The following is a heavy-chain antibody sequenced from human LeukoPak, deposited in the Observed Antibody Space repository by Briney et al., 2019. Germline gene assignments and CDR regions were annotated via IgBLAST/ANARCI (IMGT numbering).Heavy chain of an antibody. D-gene: IGHD6-19*01. CDR2: INHSGST. V-gene: IGHV4-34*01. CDR3: ARDGYSSGWYDC. CDR1: GGSFSGYY. Sequence: PSETLSLTCAVYGGSFSGYYWSWIRQPPGKGLEWIGEINHSGSTNYNPSLKSRVTISVDTSKNQFSLKLSSVTAADTAVYYCARDGYSSGWYDCWGQGTLVTVSS. J-gene: IGHJ5*01.